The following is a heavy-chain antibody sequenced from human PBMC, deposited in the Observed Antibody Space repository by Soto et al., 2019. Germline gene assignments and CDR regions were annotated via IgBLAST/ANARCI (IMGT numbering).Heavy chain of an antibody. J-gene: IGHJ4*02. V-gene: IGHV3-30*03. CDR2: ISYDGRNK. D-gene: IGHD5-18*01. Sequence: GGSLRLSCTASGFPFITYAMTWVRQAPGKGLEWVAIISYDGRNKYYADSVKGRFTLSRDNAKNTLYLQMNSLRAEDTAVYYCVRGDGDYNDGNGYLARHRGQGTLVTVSS. CDR3: VRGDGDYNDGNGYLARH. CDR1: GFPFITYA.